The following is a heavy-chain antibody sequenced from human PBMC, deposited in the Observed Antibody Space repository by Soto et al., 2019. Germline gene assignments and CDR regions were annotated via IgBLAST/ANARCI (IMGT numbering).Heavy chain of an antibody. CDR1: GFTFSSYA. D-gene: IGHD3-22*01. Sequence: EVQLLESGGGLVQPGGSLRLSCAASGFTFSSYAVSWVRQAPGKGLEWVSAISGSGGSTYYADSVKGRFTISRDNSKNTLYLQMNSLRAEDTAVYYCAKSDSSGYYYFDYWGQGTLVTVSS. J-gene: IGHJ4*02. V-gene: IGHV3-23*01. CDR3: AKSDSSGYYYFDY. CDR2: ISGSGGST.